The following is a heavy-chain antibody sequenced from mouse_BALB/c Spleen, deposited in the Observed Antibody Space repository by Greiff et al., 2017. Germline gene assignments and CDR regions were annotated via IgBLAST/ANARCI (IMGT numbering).Heavy chain of an antibody. D-gene: IGHD1-2*01. CDR1: GYTFTNYW. Sequence: QVQLQQSGAELVRPGTSVKISCKASGYTFTNYWLGWVKQRPGHGLEWIGDIYPGGGYTNYNEKFKGKATLTADTSSSTAYMQLSSLTSEDSAVYFCARGGDYYGYDYWGQGTTLTVSS. CDR2: IYPGGGYT. V-gene: IGHV1-63*02. J-gene: IGHJ2*01. CDR3: ARGGDYYGYDY.